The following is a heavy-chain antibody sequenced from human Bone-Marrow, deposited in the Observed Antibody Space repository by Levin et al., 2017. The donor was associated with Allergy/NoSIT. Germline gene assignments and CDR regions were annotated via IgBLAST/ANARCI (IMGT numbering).Heavy chain of an antibody. CDR3: ARGGEVLSGFYDPTPSNWFDP. CDR2: MNPNSGHT. J-gene: IGHJ5*02. D-gene: IGHD3-3*01. CDR1: GYTFISYD. Sequence: GESLKISCKASGYTFISYDINWVRQAIGQGLEWMGWMNPNSGHTGYLQKFSGRVTMTRNTSTNTAYMELSSLRSDDTAVYFCARGGEVLSGFYDPTPSNWFDPWGQGTLVSVSS. V-gene: IGHV1-8*01.